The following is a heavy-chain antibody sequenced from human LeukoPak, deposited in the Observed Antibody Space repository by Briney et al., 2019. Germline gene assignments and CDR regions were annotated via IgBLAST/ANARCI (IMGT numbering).Heavy chain of an antibody. J-gene: IGHJ4*02. V-gene: IGHV3-23*01. CDR2: ISGSGGST. CDR3: AKDRYRSRDYFDY. D-gene: IGHD1-1*01. Sequence: PGGSLRLSCAASGVTFSSYAMGWVRQAPGKGLEWVSAISGSGGSTYYADSVKGRFTISRDNSKNTLYLQMNSLRAEDTAVYYCAKDRYRSRDYFDYWGQGTLVTVSS. CDR1: GVTFSSYA.